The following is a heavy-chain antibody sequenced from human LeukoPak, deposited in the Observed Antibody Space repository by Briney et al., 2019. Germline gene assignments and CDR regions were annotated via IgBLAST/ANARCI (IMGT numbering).Heavy chain of an antibody. Sequence: GGSLRLSCAASGFTFSSYWMSWVRQAPGKGLEWVSSISSSSVYIYYADSVKGRFTISRDNAENSLYLQMNSLRVEDTAVYYCARLPRITGTIMDGFDPWGQGTLVTVSS. CDR3: ARLPRITGTIMDGFDP. CDR2: ISSSSVYI. D-gene: IGHD1-20*01. J-gene: IGHJ5*02. V-gene: IGHV3-21*01. CDR1: GFTFSSYW.